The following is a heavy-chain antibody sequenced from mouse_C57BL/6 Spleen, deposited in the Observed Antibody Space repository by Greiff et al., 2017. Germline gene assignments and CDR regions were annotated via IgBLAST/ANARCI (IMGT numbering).Heavy chain of an antibody. Sequence: QVHVKQPGAELVKPGASVKMSCKASGYTFTSYWITWVKQRPGQGLEWIGDIYPGSGSTNYNEKFKSKATLTVDTSSSTAYMQISSLTSEDSAVYYCAREGRRGYFDYWGQGTTLTVSS. CDR1: GYTFTSYW. D-gene: IGHD2-14*01. V-gene: IGHV1-55*01. CDR2: IYPGSGST. J-gene: IGHJ2*01. CDR3: AREGRRGYFDY.